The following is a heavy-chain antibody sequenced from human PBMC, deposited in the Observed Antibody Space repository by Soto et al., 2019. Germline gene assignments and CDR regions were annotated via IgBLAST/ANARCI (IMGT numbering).Heavy chain of an antibody. D-gene: IGHD6-19*01. Sequence: SETLSLTCTVSGGSVSSGSYYWSWIRQPPGKGLEWIGYIYYSGSTNYNPSLKSRVTISVDTSKNQFSMKLSSVTAADTAVYYCARDRTVFISVAGYYYYYGMEVWGQGTTVIVSS. J-gene: IGHJ6*02. CDR2: IYYSGST. CDR3: ARDRTVFISVAGYYYYYGMEV. V-gene: IGHV4-61*01. CDR1: GGSVSSGSYY.